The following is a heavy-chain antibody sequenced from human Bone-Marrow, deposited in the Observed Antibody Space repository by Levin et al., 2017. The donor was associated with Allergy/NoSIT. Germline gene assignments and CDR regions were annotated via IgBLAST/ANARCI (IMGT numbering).Heavy chain of an antibody. CDR3: AGEPNWLDP. J-gene: IGHJ5*02. V-gene: IGHV3-15*01. D-gene: IGHD1-14*01. CDR2: IKSKSAGGIT. CDR1: GFTFSNFW. Sequence: GESLKISCVASGFTFSNFWMSWVRQAPGKGLEWVGRIKSKSAGGITHYAAPVKGRFTISRDDSKNTLYLQMNSLTIEDTAVYYCAGEPNWLDPWGQGTLVTVSS.